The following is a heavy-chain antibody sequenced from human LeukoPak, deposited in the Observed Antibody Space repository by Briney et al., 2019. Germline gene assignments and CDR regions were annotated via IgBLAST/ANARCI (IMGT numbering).Heavy chain of an antibody. J-gene: IGHJ4*02. V-gene: IGHV3-23*01. CDR1: GFNLTDYW. CDR2: ISGSGGSA. D-gene: IGHD6-19*01. CDR3: AKGIYSSGWSYFDY. Sequence: GGSLRLSCAASGFNLTDYWMSWVRQAPGKGLEWVSAISGSGGSAYYADSVKGRFTISRDNSKNMLYLQMNSLRAEDTAMYYCAKGIYSSGWSYFDYWGQGTLVTVSS.